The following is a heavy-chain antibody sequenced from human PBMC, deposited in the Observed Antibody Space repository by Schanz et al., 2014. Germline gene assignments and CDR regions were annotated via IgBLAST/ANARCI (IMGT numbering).Heavy chain of an antibody. CDR2: ISYDGSIK. CDR3: ARENLNWEAFDI. V-gene: IGHV3-30*04. J-gene: IGHJ3*02. CDR1: GFTFSSYA. D-gene: IGHD7-27*01. Sequence: QVHLVESGGGVVQPGRSLRLSCAASGFTFSSYAMHWVRQAPGKGLEWVAVISYDGSIKYYADSVKGRFTISRDNAKNSLYLEMTSLRGEDTAVYYCARENLNWEAFDIWGQGTVVTVSS.